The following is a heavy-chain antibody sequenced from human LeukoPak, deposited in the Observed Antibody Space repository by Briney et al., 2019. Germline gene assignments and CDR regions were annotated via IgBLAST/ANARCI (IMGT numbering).Heavy chain of an antibody. CDR3: ARPYDFWSGYSAYNWFDP. J-gene: IGHJ5*02. CDR2: INHSGST. D-gene: IGHD3-3*01. V-gene: IGHV4-34*01. CDR1: GGSFSGYY. Sequence: SETLSLTCAVYGGSFSGYYWSWIRQPPGKGLEWIGEINHSGSTNYNPSLKSRVTISVDTSKNQFSLKLSSVTAADTAVYYCARPYDFWSGYSAYNWFDPWGQGTLVTVSS.